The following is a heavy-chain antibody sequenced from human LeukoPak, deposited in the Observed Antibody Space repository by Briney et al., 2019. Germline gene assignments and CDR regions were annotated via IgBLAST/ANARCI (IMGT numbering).Heavy chain of an antibody. Sequence: GASVKVSCKASGGTFSSYAISWVRQAPGQGLEWMGGIIPIFGTANYAQKFQGRVTITADESTSTAYMELSSLRSEDTAVYYCARGPYYDFWSGHSWFDPWGQGTLVTVSS. D-gene: IGHD3-3*01. CDR2: IIPIFGTA. J-gene: IGHJ5*02. CDR1: GGTFSSYA. CDR3: ARGPYYDFWSGHSWFDP. V-gene: IGHV1-69*13.